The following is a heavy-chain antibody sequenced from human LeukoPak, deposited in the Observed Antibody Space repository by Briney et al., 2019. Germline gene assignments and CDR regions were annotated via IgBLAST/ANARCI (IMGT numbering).Heavy chain of an antibody. CDR3: ARNPSYYDILTGYVYYYYYGMDV. J-gene: IGHJ6*02. CDR2: IKQDGSEK. Sequence: GGSLRLSCAASGFTFSSYLMSWVRQAPGKGLEWVANIKQDGSEKYYVDSVKGRFTISRDNAKNSLYLQMNSLRAEDTAVYYCARNPSYYDILTGYVYYYYYGMDVWGQGTTVTVSS. D-gene: IGHD3-9*01. CDR1: GFTFSSYL. V-gene: IGHV3-7*04.